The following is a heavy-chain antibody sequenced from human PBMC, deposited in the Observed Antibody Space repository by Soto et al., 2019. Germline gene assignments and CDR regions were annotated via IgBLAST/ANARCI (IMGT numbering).Heavy chain of an antibody. V-gene: IGHV4-30-4*01. CDR2: IYNSVNT. CDR3: ARGPSGDKVDY. J-gene: IGHJ4*02. CDR1: GDSISNGYYT. D-gene: IGHD3-10*01. Sequence: QVQLQESGPGLVEPSQTLSLTCTVSGDSISNGYYTWSWIRQPPGKDLEWIGHIYNSVNTYSNPSLNVRVTISAETSKNQFSLKLSSVTAADTAVHYCARGPSGDKVDYWGQGTLVTVSS.